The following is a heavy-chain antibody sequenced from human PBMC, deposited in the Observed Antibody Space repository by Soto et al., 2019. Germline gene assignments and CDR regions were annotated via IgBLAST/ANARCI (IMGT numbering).Heavy chain of an antibody. J-gene: IGHJ4*02. Sequence: SETLSLTCTVSGGSVSSSSYYWGWVRQPPGKGLEWIGSIYYSGSTYYNPSLRSRITISMDRSKNHFSLKLTSVTAADTAIYYCAPVGIGTTTVDYWGQGTLVTVSS. CDR3: APVGIGTTTVDY. CDR2: IYYSGST. D-gene: IGHD5-12*01. CDR1: GGSVSSSSYY. V-gene: IGHV4-39*02.